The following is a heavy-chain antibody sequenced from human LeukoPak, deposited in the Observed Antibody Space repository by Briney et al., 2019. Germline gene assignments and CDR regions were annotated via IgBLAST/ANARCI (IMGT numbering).Heavy chain of an antibody. Sequence: GGSLRLSCVASGFTFSSSAMSWVRQAPGKGLEWVSAIGGSGGSTYYADSVEGRGTISRDNSKNTLYLQMNSLRDEDTALYYCAKRALGSFYYFDYWGQGALVTVSS. CDR1: GFTFSSSA. CDR2: IGGSGGST. CDR3: AKRALGSFYYFDY. V-gene: IGHV3-23*01. J-gene: IGHJ4*02.